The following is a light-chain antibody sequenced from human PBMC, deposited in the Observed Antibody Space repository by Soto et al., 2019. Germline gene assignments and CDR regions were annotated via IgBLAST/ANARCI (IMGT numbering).Light chain of an antibody. CDR3: CSYAGSYTWV. V-gene: IGLV2-11*01. CDR2: DVS. J-gene: IGLJ3*02. Sequence: QSVLTQPRSLSGSPGQSVSISCTGTNGDVGGYNYVSWYQQHPGKAPKLMIYDVSKRPSGVPDRLSGSKSGNTASLTISGLQPGDEADYYCCSYAGSYTWVFGGGTKLTVL. CDR1: NGDVGGYNY.